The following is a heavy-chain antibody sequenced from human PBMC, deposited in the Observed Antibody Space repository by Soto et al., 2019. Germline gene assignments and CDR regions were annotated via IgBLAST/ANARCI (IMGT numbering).Heavy chain of an antibody. CDR1: GFTFSNAW. CDR3: TRDRRDYYDGMDV. J-gene: IGHJ6*02. Sequence: PGGSLRLSCAASGFTFSNAWMNWVRQAPGKGLEWVGRIKSKTDGGTTDYAAPVKGRFTISRDDSKNTLYLQMNSLKTEDTAVYYCTRDRRDYYDGMDVWGQGTTGTVSS. CDR2: IKSKTDGGTT. D-gene: IGHD2-21*02. V-gene: IGHV3-15*07.